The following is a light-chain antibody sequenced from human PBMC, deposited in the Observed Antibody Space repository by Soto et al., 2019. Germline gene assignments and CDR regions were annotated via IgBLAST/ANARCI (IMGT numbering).Light chain of an antibody. CDR2: DAS. CDR3: QQYNTWRRIS. CDR1: QSVSSK. J-gene: IGKJ5*01. Sequence: IVMTQSPTTHHVSPRESATLPRRPSQSVSSKLVWYQQKPGQSPRLLIYDASTRATGVPARFIGSGSGTEFTLTISSLQSEDFAVYYCQQYNTWRRISFGQGTRLEIK. V-gene: IGKV3-15*01.